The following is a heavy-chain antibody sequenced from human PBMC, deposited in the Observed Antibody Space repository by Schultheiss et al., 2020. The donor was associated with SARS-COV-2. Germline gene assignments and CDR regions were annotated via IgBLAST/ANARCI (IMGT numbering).Heavy chain of an antibody. D-gene: IGHD3-22*01. J-gene: IGHJ3*02. CDR3: AKGYYDSSDYSLGDTFDI. V-gene: IGHV3-23*01. CDR1: GFTFSSYA. CDR2: ISGSGVNT. Sequence: GSLRLSCAASGFTFSSYAMTWVRQAPGKGLEWVSVISGSGVNTYYVDSVKGRFTISRDNSKNTLYLQMNSLRAEDTAVYYCAKGYYDSSDYSLGDTFDIWGQGTMVTVSS.